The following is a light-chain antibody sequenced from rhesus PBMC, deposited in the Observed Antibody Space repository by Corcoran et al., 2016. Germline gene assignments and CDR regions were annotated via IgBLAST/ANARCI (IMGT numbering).Light chain of an antibody. V-gene: IGKV1-37*01. CDR2: YAS. CDR3: KQYNSAPYS. CDR1: QGISNY. J-gene: IGKJ2*01. Sequence: DIQMTQSPSSLSASVGDTVTFTCRASQGISNYLAWYQQQPGKAPKPLIYYASKLESGVPSRFSGSGSGTEFTLTISSLQPADFATYYCKQYNSAPYSFGQGSKVEIK.